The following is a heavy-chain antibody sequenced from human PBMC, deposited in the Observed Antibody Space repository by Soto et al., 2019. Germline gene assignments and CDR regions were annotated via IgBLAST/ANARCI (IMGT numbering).Heavy chain of an antibody. D-gene: IGHD6-13*01. CDR3: ARVSGAATSWRYFDY. V-gene: IGHV1-46*01. CDR2: INPSGGST. CDR1: GYTFTSYY. Sequence: ASVKVSCTASGYTFTSYYMHWVRQAPGQGLEWMGIINPSGGSTSYAQKFQGRVTMTRDTSTSTVYMELSSLRSEDTAVYYCARVSGAATSWRYFDYWGQGTLVTVSS. J-gene: IGHJ4*02.